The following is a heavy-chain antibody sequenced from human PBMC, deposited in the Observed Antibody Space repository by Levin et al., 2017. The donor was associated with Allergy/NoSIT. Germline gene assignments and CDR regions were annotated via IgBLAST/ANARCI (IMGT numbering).Heavy chain of an antibody. CDR2: ITGSSGGT. CDR1: GFTFSNFA. Sequence: PGGSLRLSCAASGFTFSNFAMNWVRQAPGEGLEWVSGITGSSGGTYYADSVKGRFTISRDNSKNTLFLQMSSLRAEDTAVYYCATQGAAYSSSSGGWGQGTLVTVSS. CDR3: ATQGAAYSSSSGG. V-gene: IGHV3-23*01. J-gene: IGHJ4*02. D-gene: IGHD6-6*01.